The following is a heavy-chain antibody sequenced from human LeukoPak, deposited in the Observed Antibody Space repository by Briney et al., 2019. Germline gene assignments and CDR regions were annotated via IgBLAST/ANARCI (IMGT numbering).Heavy chain of an antibody. Sequence: KTSETLSLTCTVSGVSVSSFYWTWIRQPAGKGLEWIGRIYATGNTNFNPSLKSRVTMSIDTSKSQFSLKLSSVTAADTAVYYCARDDYDDSTRGLDYWGQGTLVTVSS. CDR2: IYATGNT. V-gene: IGHV4-4*07. D-gene: IGHD4-17*01. CDR3: ARDDYDDSTRGLDY. J-gene: IGHJ4*02. CDR1: GVSVSSFY.